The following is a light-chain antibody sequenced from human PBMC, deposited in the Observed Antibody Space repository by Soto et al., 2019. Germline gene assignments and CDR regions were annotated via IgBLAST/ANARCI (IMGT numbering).Light chain of an antibody. V-gene: IGKV1-5*03. Sequence: DVQMTQTPSRLSASVGDRVILTCRASQSIGNWLAWYQQKPGKAPKLLIYKASSLESGVPTRFSGSGSGTDFTLTISSLQPEDFATYYCQQYNSYVFGPGTKVDIK. CDR1: QSIGNW. CDR3: QQYNSYV. J-gene: IGKJ3*01. CDR2: KAS.